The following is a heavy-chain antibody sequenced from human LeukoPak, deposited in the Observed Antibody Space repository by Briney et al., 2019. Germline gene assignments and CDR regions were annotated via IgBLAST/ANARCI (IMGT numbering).Heavy chain of an antibody. CDR1: GGSISSYY. Sequence: SETLSLTCTVSGGSISSYYWSWIRQPAGKGLEWIGRIYSSGNTNYNPSLKSRVTMSIDTSKNHVSLRLSSVTAADTAVYYCASPEGYWGQGTLVTVSS. D-gene: IGHD1-14*01. V-gene: IGHV4-4*07. J-gene: IGHJ4*02. CDR2: IYSSGNT. CDR3: ASPEGY.